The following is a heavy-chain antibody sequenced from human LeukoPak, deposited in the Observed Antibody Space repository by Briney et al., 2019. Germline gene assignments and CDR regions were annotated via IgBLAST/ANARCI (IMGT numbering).Heavy chain of an antibody. CDR3: VAGTTY. J-gene: IGHJ4*02. V-gene: IGHV3-7*05. Sequence: GGSLRLSCAVSGFTFSNFWMTWVRQAPGKGLEWVAIIKQDGSQKYYVDSVKGRFTISRDNARNSLYLQMNSLRAEDTAVYWAVAGTTYWGQGTLVTVSS. CDR2: IKQDGSQK. CDR1: GFTFSNFW. D-gene: IGHD6-19*01.